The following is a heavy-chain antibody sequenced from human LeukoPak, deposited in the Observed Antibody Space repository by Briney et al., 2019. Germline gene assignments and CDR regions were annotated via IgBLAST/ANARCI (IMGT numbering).Heavy chain of an antibody. D-gene: IGHD6-13*01. Sequence: GGFLRLSCAASGFTFSSYEMNWVRQAPGKGLEWVSYISSSGSTIYYADSVKGRFTISRDNAKNSLYLQMNSLRAEDTAVYYCARDLLYSSSWYGGYFDYWGQGTLVTVSS. V-gene: IGHV3-48*03. CDR1: GFTFSSYE. CDR2: ISSSGSTI. CDR3: ARDLLYSSSWYGGYFDY. J-gene: IGHJ4*02.